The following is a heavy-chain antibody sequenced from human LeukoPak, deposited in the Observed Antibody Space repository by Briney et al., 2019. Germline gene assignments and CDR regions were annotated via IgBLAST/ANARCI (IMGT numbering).Heavy chain of an antibody. D-gene: IGHD4-11*01. Sequence: GGSLRLSCAASGFTFSSYSMNWVRQTPGKGLEWVSSISSSSTYIYYVDSVKGRFTISRDNAKNSLYLHMNSLRADDTAMYYCARGYSNYGYVFDIWGQGTMVTVSS. V-gene: IGHV3-21*01. CDR3: ARGYSNYGYVFDI. J-gene: IGHJ3*02. CDR2: ISSSSTYI. CDR1: GFTFSSYS.